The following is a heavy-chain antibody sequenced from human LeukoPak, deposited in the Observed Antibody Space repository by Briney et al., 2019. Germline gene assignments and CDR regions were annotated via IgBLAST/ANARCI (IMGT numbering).Heavy chain of an antibody. Sequence: ASVKVSCKASGYTFTSYGISWVRQAPGQGLEWMGWISAYNGNTNYAQKLQGRVTMTTDTSTSTAYMELRSLRSDDTAVYYCARGRDSMVRGVNLDYWGQGTLVTVSS. CDR1: GYTFTSYG. J-gene: IGHJ4*02. V-gene: IGHV1-18*01. D-gene: IGHD3-10*01. CDR3: ARGRDSMVRGVNLDY. CDR2: ISAYNGNT.